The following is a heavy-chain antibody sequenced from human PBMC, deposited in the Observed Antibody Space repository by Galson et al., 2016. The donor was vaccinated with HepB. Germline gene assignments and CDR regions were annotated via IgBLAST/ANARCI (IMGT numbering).Heavy chain of an antibody. CDR1: GDSIGSGRYF. V-gene: IGHV4-31*03. Sequence: TLSLTCTVSGDSIGSGRYFWSWIRQHPGQGLEWIGFINYGGTTSYNPSLKSRVTISRDTSKNQFSLKLSSVTAADTAVYFCARDPMTGTRLRSVWGHGTTVTVSS. CDR3: ARDPMTGTRLRSV. D-gene: IGHD1-7*01. J-gene: IGHJ6*02. CDR2: INYGGTT.